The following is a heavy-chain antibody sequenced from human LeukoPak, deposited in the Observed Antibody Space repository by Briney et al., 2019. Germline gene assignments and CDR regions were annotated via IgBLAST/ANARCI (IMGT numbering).Heavy chain of an antibody. CDR3: ARDGSYYDSSGYPYYYYGMDV. D-gene: IGHD3-22*01. J-gene: IGHJ6*02. V-gene: IGHV3-11*01. Sequence: GGSLRLSCAASGFTFSDYYMSWIRQAPGKGLEWVSYISSSGSTIYYADSVKGRFTISRDNAKNSLYLQMNSLRAEDTAVYYCARDGSYYDSSGYPYYYYGMDVWGQGTTVTVSS. CDR1: GFTFSDYY. CDR2: ISSSGSTI.